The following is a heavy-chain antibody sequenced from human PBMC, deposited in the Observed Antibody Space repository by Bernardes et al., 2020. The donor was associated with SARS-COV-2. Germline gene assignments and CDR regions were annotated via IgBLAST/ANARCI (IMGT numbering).Heavy chain of an antibody. J-gene: IGHJ4*02. CDR2: ISYDGNNK. Sequence: PIPPCAASGFTLNSYAMHWVRQAPGTGLEWVAVISYDGNNKYYADSVKGRFTISRDNSKNTLYLQMNSLRAEDTAVYYCARVLDDYGDYWGQGTLVTVSS. CDR1: GFTLNSYA. CDR3: ARVLDDYGDY. V-gene: IGHV3-30*01.